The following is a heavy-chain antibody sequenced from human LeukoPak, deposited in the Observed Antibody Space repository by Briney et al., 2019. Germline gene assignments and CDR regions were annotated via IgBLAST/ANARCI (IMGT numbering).Heavy chain of an antibody. J-gene: IGHJ4*02. Sequence: PSETLSLTCAVYGGSFSGYYSSWIRQPPGKGLEWIGEINHSGSTNYNPSLKSRVTISVDTSKNQFSLKLNSVTAADTAVYYCARGRLLLDYWGQGTLVTVSS. CDR2: INHSGST. D-gene: IGHD2-15*01. CDR1: GGSFSGYY. CDR3: ARGRLLLDY. V-gene: IGHV4-34*01.